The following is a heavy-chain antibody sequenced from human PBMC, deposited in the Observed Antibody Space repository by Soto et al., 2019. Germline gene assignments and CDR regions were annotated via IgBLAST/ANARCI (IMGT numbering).Heavy chain of an antibody. CDR2: IKSKTDGGTT. D-gene: IGHD5-18*01. CDR3: TSDFYCYEELAEHDY. J-gene: IGHJ4*02. V-gene: IGHV3-15*01. Sequence: EVQLVESGGGLVKPGGSLRLSCAASGFTFSNAWMSWVRQAPGKGLEWVGRIKSKTDGGTTDYAAPVKGRFTISRDDSKNALYLQMNRLKTWDTAVYYCTSDFYCYEELAEHDYWGQGTLVNGSS. CDR1: GFTFSNAW.